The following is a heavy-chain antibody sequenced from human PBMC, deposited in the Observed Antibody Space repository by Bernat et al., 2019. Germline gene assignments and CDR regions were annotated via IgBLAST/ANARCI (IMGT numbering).Heavy chain of an antibody. Sequence: QVQLVQSGAEVKKPGASVKVSCKASGYTFTGYYMHWVRQAPGQGLEWMGWINPNSGGTNYAQKCEGWITMTRDTTSSTAYMELSRLRSDDTAVYYCARDGSNDFWSGYWKPTYYYYMDVWGKGTTVTVSS. J-gene: IGHJ6*03. CDR2: INPNSGGT. V-gene: IGHV1-2*04. CDR3: ARDGSNDFWSGYWKPTYYYYMDV. D-gene: IGHD3-3*01. CDR1: GYTFTGYY.